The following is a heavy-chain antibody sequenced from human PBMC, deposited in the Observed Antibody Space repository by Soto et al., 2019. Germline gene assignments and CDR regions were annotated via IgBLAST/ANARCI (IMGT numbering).Heavy chain of an antibody. CDR2: INHSGST. V-gene: IGHV4-34*01. CDR1: GGSFSGYY. Sequence: QVQLQQWGAGLLKPSETLSLTCAVYGGSFSGYYWSWIRQPPGKGLEWIGEINHSGSTNYNPSLKSRVXXSXDXXKNQFSLKLSSVTAADTAVYYCARALRWTGYYFDYWGQGTLVTVSS. J-gene: IGHJ4*02. CDR3: ARALRWTGYYFDY. D-gene: IGHD3-3*01.